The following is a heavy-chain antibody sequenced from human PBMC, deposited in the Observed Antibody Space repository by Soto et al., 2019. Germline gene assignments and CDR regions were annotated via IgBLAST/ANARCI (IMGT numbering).Heavy chain of an antibody. CDR1: GFTVSRNY. CDR2: TYSGGRT. D-gene: IGHD2-2*01. V-gene: IGHV3-66*01. J-gene: IGHJ4*01. CDR3: ARRYSTNRDYFDL. Sequence: PGGSLRLSCAASGFTVSRNYMNWVRQAPGKGLEWVSITYSGGRTYYADSVKGRFTVSRDNSKNTLYLQINGLTAEDTAVYYCARRYSTNRDYFDLWGHGTLVTVSS.